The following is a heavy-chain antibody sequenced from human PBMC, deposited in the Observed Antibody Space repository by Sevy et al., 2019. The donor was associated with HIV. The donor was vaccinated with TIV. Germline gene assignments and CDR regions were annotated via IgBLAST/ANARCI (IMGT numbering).Heavy chain of an antibody. J-gene: IGHJ4*02. CDR2: ISANNGNT. CDR3: ARDRSGTTPYFDF. V-gene: IGHV1-18*01. CDR1: GYSFTNYG. D-gene: IGHD1-1*01. Sequence: ASVKVSCKASGYSFTNYGISWVRQAPGQGLEWMGWISANNGNTKYAQNLSGRVTITTDTSTSTAYMELRSLRSDDTAVYFCARDRSGTTPYFDFWGQGTLVTVSS.